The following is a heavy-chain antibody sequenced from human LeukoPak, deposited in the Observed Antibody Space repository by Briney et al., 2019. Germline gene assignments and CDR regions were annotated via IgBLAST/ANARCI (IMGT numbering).Heavy chain of an antibody. Sequence: GGSLRLSCAAAGFTLRRYWTSWVRQAPGKGLEWVANIKEDGSEKYSVDSVRGRFTVYRDNAEHSLYLQMNSVRAEDTAVYYCARGGIYIPPYYYYYMDVWGRGTTVTVSS. CDR2: IKEDGSEK. CDR1: GFTLRRYW. D-gene: IGHD3-16*01. J-gene: IGHJ6*03. CDR3: ARGGIYIPPYYYYYMDV. V-gene: IGHV3-7*01.